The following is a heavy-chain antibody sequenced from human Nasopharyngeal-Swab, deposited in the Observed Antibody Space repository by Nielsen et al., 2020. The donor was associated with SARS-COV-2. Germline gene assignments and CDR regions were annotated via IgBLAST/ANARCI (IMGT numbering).Heavy chain of an antibody. CDR1: GFTFSSYS. J-gene: IGHJ4*02. Sequence: GESLKISCAASGFTFSSYSMNWVRQAPGKGLEWVSYISSSSSTIYYADSVKGRFTISRDNAKNSLYLQMNSLRAEDTAVYYCAKDLAYCGGDCYSGFDYWGQGTLVTVSS. D-gene: IGHD2-21*02. CDR3: AKDLAYCGGDCYSGFDY. CDR2: ISSSSSTI. V-gene: IGHV3-48*01.